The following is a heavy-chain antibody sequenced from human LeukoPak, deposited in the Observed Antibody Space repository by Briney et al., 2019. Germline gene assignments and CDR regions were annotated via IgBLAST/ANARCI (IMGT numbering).Heavy chain of an antibody. V-gene: IGHV3-30*01. CDR2: IPYDGSNK. CDR3: ARVGTPITMIVVVDNWFDP. D-gene: IGHD3-22*01. Sequence: GGSLRLSCAASGFTSSSYAMHWVRQAPGKGLEWVAVIPYDGSNKYYADSVKGRFTISRDNSKNTLYLQMNSLRAEDTAVYYCARVGTPITMIVVVDNWFDPWGQGTLVTVAS. CDR1: GFTSSSYA. J-gene: IGHJ5*02.